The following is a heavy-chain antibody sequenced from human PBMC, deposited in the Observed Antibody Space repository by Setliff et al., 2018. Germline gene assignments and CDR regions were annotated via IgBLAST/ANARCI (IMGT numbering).Heavy chain of an antibody. CDR1: GGTFSDYH. CDR3: ERVRNIAARLLDS. V-gene: IGHV4-34*01. CDR2: INHRGST. Sequence: PETLSLTSAAYGGTFSDYHWTWIRQSPEKGLEWIGEINHRGSTNYNPTLKSRVTISIDTSKDQFSLKLISMTAADTAVYYCERVRNIAARLLDSWGQGTLVTVSS. J-gene: IGHJ4*02. D-gene: IGHD6-6*01.